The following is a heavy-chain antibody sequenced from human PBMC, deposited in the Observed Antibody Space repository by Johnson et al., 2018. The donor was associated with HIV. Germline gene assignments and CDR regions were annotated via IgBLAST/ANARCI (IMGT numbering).Heavy chain of an antibody. CDR2: IRYDGSNK. V-gene: IGHV3-30*02. CDR3: ARVLRLPRLGAFDI. J-gene: IGHJ3*02. CDR1: GFTFSSYG. D-gene: IGHD5-12*01. Sequence: QVQLVESGGGVVQPGGSLRLSCAASGFTFSSYGMHWVRQAPGKGLEWVAFIRYDGSNKYYADSVKGRFTISSDNSKNTLYLQMNSLRAEDTAVYYCARVLRLPRLGAFDIWGQGTMVTVSS.